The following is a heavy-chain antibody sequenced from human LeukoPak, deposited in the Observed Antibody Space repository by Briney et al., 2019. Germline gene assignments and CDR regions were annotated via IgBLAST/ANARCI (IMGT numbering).Heavy chain of an antibody. CDR2: IYYTGST. CDR1: GGSISSYY. D-gene: IGHD5-18*01. J-gene: IGHJ4*02. CDR3: ARGNVDTAMAGIDY. V-gene: IGHV4-59*12. Sequence: SETLSLTCTVSGGSISSYYWSWIRQPPGKGLEWIGYIYYTGSTNYNPSLKSRVTISVDTSKNQFSLKLSSVTAADTAVYYCARGNVDTAMAGIDYWGQGTLVTVSS.